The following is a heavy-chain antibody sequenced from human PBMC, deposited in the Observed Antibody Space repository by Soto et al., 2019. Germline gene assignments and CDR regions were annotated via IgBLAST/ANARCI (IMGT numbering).Heavy chain of an antibody. V-gene: IGHV4-4*07. CDR3: VASLAASGLNWLDP. J-gene: IGHJ5*02. CDR2: VFANGHT. CDR1: GGSISEKY. Sequence: TLSLTCIVSGGSISEKYWNWVRQPPGKGLEWIGLVFANGHTDYNPSLKSRVTMSVDASKNQFSLRLTSMTAADTAVYYCVASLAASGLNWLDPWGRGTLVTVSS. D-gene: IGHD6-13*01.